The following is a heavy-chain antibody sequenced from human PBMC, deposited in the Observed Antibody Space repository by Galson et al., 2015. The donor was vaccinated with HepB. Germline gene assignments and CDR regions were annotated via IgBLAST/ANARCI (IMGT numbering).Heavy chain of an antibody. V-gene: IGHV3-11*01. Sequence: SLRLSCAASGFTFSDYYMSWIRQAPGKGLEWVSYISSSGSTIYYADSVKGRFTISRDNAKNSLYLQMNSLRAEDTAVYYCARADYVWGSYRHTFDYWGQGTLVTVSS. CDR3: ARADYVWGSYRHTFDY. J-gene: IGHJ4*02. D-gene: IGHD3-16*02. CDR1: GFTFSDYY. CDR2: ISSSGSTI.